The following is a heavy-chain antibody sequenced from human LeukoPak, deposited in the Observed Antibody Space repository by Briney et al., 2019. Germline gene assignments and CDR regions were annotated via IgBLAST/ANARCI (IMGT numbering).Heavy chain of an antibody. CDR2: LYYTGRT. CDR1: GVSISRSDSY. J-gene: IGHJ1*01. V-gene: IGHV4-39*01. CDR3: ARRRYYDGSGYLE. D-gene: IGHD3-22*01. Sequence: SETLSLTCSVSGVSISRSDSYWDWIRQPPGKGLEWIGTLYYTGRTYYSPSLKSRLTMSVDTSNNQFSLNLRSVTAADTAVYYCARRRYYDGSGYLEWGQGTLLSVSS.